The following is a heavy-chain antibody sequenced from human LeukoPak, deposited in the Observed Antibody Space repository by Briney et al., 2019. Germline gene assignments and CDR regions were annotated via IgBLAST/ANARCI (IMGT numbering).Heavy chain of an antibody. CDR1: GFTVSSNY. CDR2: IYSGGST. V-gene: IGHV3-53*05. J-gene: IGHJ2*01. D-gene: IGHD6-13*01. Sequence: GGSLRLSCAASGFTVSSNYMSWVRQAPGKGLEWVSVIYSGGSTYYADSVKGRFAISRDNSKNTLYLQMNSLRAEDTALYYCAKAGIAAAGRRGYFDLWGRGTLVTVSS. CDR3: AKAGIAAAGRRGYFDL.